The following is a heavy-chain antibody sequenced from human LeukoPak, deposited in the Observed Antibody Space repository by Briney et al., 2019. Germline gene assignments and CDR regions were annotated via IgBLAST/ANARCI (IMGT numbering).Heavy chain of an antibody. V-gene: IGHV4-59*01. Sequence: SEPLSLTXTVSGGSISSYYWCWSRQPPGKGLGWIGHIYYRGSTNYTPSLKSRVTISVDTSKNQFSLKLSSVTAADTAVYCCARGTPYYDFWSGLAADYWGQGTLVTVSS. D-gene: IGHD3-3*01. CDR1: GGSISSYY. CDR2: IYYRGST. J-gene: IGHJ4*02. CDR3: ARGTPYYDFWSGLAADY.